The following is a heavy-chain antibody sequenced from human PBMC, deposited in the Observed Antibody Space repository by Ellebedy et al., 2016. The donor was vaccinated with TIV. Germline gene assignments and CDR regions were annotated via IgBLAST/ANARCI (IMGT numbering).Heavy chain of an antibody. CDR1: GFTFSGHA. Sequence: GESLKISCAASGFTFSGHAMSWVRQTPGKGLEWVSGITAGGGSTHYVDSVKGRFTISRDNSTKTLYLQMNSLRAEDTAVYYCVKLDSSGFYYGRLDYWGQGTLVTVSS. CDR3: VKLDSSGFYYGRLDY. J-gene: IGHJ4*02. V-gene: IGHV3-23*01. CDR2: ITAGGGST. D-gene: IGHD3-22*01.